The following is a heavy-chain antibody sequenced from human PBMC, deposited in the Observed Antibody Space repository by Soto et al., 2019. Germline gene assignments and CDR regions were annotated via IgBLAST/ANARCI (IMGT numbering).Heavy chain of an antibody. CDR3: VKDPSYYDFWSGLAFDI. D-gene: IGHD3-3*01. J-gene: IGHJ3*02. CDR2: ISSNGGIT. Sequence: GGSLRLSCSASGFTFSSYAMHWVRQAPGKGLEYVSAISSNGGITYYADSVKGRFTISRDNSKNTLYLQMSSLRAEDTAVYYCVKDPSYYDFWSGLAFDIWGQGTMVTVSS. V-gene: IGHV3-64D*06. CDR1: GFTFSSYA.